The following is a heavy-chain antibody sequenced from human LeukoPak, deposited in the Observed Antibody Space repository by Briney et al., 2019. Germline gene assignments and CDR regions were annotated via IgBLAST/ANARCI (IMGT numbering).Heavy chain of an antibody. Sequence: GGSLRLSCAASGFTFSSYGMHWVRQAPGKGLEWVAVISYDGSNKYYADSVKGRFTISRDNPKNTLYLQMNSLRAEDTAVYYCAKDGSSSWYYFDYWGQGTLVTVSS. CDR3: AKDGSSSWYYFDY. CDR1: GFTFSSYG. CDR2: ISYDGSNK. D-gene: IGHD6-13*01. J-gene: IGHJ4*02. V-gene: IGHV3-30*18.